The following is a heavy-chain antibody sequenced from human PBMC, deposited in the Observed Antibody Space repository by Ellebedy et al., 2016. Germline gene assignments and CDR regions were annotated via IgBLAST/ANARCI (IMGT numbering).Heavy chain of an antibody. CDR1: GFTFSSHW. V-gene: IGHV3-74*01. Sequence: GESLKISXAASGFTFSSHWMHWVRQVPGKGLVWVSRISTDGSSTTYADSVKGRFTISRDNAKNTLYLQMNSLRAEDTAVYFCAISIDRGVINFYYYGMDVWGQGTTVTVSS. J-gene: IGHJ6*02. CDR2: ISTDGSST. D-gene: IGHD3-10*01. CDR3: AISIDRGVINFYYYGMDV.